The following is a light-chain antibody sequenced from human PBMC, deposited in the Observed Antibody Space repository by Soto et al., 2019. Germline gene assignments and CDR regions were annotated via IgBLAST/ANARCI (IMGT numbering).Light chain of an antibody. V-gene: IGKV3-11*01. J-gene: IGKJ3*01. CDR2: DAS. Sequence: EIMLTQSPATLSLSPGDRATLSCRASQSVGSYLAWYQHRPGQAPRLLMYDASKRATGIPARFSGSGSGTDFTLTISSLEPEDFALYYCQERSNWQVTFGPGTRVDIK. CDR3: QERSNWQVT. CDR1: QSVGSY.